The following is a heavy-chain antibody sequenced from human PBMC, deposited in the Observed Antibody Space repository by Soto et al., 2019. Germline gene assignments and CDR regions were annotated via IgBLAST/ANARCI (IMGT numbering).Heavy chain of an antibody. CDR1: GGSINSSNW. J-gene: IGHJ4*02. CDR2: IYHSGST. CDR3: AREPYYDFWSGYLDY. Sequence: SETLSLTCAVSGGSINSSNWWSWVRQPPGKGLEWIGEIYHSGSTNYNPSLKSRVTISVDKSKNQFSLKLSSVTAADTAVYYCAREPYYDFWSGYLDYWGQGTLVTVSS. D-gene: IGHD3-3*01. V-gene: IGHV4-4*02.